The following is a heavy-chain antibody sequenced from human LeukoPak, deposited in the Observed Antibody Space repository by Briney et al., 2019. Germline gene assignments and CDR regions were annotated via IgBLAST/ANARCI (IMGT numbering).Heavy chain of an antibody. CDR3: ARDQGGAAGTGESFDY. J-gene: IGHJ4*02. CDR1: GFTFSSYA. V-gene: IGHV3-30-3*01. Sequence: GGSLRLSCAASGFTFSSYAMPWVRQAPGKGLEWVAVISYDGSNKYYADSVKGRFTISRDNSKNTLYLQMNSLRAEDTAVYYCARDQGGAAGTGESFDYWGQGTLVTASS. D-gene: IGHD6-13*01. CDR2: ISYDGSNK.